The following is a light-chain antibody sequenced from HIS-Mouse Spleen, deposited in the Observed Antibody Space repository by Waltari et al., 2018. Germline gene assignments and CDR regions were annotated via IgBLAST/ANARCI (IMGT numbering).Light chain of an antibody. Sequence: DIVMTQSPDSLAVSLGERATINCKSSQSVLYSSNNKNYLAWYQQKPGQPPKLLIYWASTRESGVPDRFSGSGSGTDFTLTISSLQAEDVAVYYCQQYYSTPFTFGPG. CDR3: QQYYSTPFT. V-gene: IGKV4-1*01. CDR1: QSVLYSSNNKNY. J-gene: IGKJ3*01. CDR2: WAS.